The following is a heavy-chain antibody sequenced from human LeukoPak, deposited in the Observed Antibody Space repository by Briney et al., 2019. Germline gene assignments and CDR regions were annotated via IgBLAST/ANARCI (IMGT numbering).Heavy chain of an antibody. CDR1: GGSISSGGYS. CDR2: IYHSGST. Sequence: PSETLSLTCAVSGGSISSGGYSWSWTRQPPGKGLEWIGYIYHSGSTYYNPSLKSRVTISVDRSKNQFSLKLSSVTAADTAVYYCARVGSYSSYWYFDLWGRGTLVTVSS. J-gene: IGHJ2*01. CDR3: ARVGSYSSYWYFDL. D-gene: IGHD3-22*01. V-gene: IGHV4-30-2*01.